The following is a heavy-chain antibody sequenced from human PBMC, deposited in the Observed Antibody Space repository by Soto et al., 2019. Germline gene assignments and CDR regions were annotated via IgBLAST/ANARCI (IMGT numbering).Heavy chain of an antibody. CDR1: GFTFNSYG. CDR3: AKDFKVSGSHYGTLNYYYGMDV. V-gene: IGHV3-30*18. Sequence: GGSLRLSCAASGFTFNSYGMHWVRQGPGNGLEWVAVISYDGYLKYYVDAVKGRFTVARDNSKNTLFLEMNSLRVEDTAVYFCAKDFKVSGSHYGTLNYYYGMDVWGQGTTVTVPS. D-gene: IGHD3-10*01. J-gene: IGHJ6*02. CDR2: ISYDGYLK.